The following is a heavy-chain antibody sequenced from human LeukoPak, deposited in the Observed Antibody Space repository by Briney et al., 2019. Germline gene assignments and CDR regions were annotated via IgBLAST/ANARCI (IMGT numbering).Heavy chain of an antibody. J-gene: IGHJ4*02. CDR1: GGSISSYY. CDR2: IYYTGST. D-gene: IGHD5-18*01. V-gene: IGHV4-59*08. Sequence: SQTLCLTCTVSGGSISSYYWSWIRQPPGKGLEWIGYIYYTGSTNYNPSLKSRVTISVDTSKNQFSLKLSSVTSAHTAVYYCARRAPYSYEWSTLDYWGQGTLVTVSS. CDR3: ARRAPYSYEWSTLDY.